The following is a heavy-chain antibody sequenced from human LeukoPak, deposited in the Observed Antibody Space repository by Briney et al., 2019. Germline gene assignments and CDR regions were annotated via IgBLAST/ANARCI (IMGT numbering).Heavy chain of an antibody. CDR2: IGGDGIA. Sequence: GGSLRLSCVASGFTFTDHPMNWVRQAPGKGLEWISYIGGDGIAFYADSVKGRFTASKDDARKSMYLQMNSLRAEDTAVYYCARVCSYGLYYFHYWGQGTLVTVSS. V-gene: IGHV3-69-1*01. D-gene: IGHD5-18*01. J-gene: IGHJ4*02. CDR3: ARVCSYGLYYFHY. CDR1: GFTFTDHP.